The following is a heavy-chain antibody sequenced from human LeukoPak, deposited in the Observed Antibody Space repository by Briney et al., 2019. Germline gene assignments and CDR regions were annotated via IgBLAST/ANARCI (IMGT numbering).Heavy chain of an antibody. CDR2: IYYSGST. Sequence: SETLSLTCTVSGGSISSRSYYWGWIRRPPGKGLEWIGSIYYSGSTYYNASLKSRVTISLDTSKNQFSLKLSSVTAADTATYYCARSYGSGPGNTFDLWGKGKMVTVS. J-gene: IGHJ3*01. D-gene: IGHD6-19*01. V-gene: IGHV4-39*07. CDR1: GGSISSRSYY. CDR3: ARSYGSGPGNTFDL.